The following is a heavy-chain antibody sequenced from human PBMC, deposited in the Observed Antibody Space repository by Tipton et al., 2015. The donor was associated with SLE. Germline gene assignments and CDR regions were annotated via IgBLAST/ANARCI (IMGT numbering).Heavy chain of an antibody. D-gene: IGHD4-17*01. V-gene: IGHV4-39*07. CDR2: ISYSGST. J-gene: IGHJ4*02. CDR3: ARIRPGHGDPFDF. CDR1: GGSISSSSYY. Sequence: TLSLTCTVSGGSISSSSYYWGWIRQPPGKGLEWIGSISYSGSTYSNPSLKSRVTISVDTSKNQFSLKLTSVTAADTAVYYCARIRPGHGDPFDFWGQGTLVTVSS.